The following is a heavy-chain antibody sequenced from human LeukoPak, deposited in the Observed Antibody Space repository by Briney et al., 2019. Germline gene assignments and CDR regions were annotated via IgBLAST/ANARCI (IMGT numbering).Heavy chain of an antibody. J-gene: IGHJ5*02. CDR3: ARGEPLGLCSSTSCHPPQGFDP. CDR1: GYTFTSYG. D-gene: IGHD2-2*01. CDR2: IIPIFGTA. V-gene: IGHV1-69*05. Sequence: SVKVSCKASGYTFTSYGISWVRQAPGQGLEWMGGIIPIFGTANYAQKFQGRVTITTDESTSTAYMELSSLRSEDTAVYYCARGEPLGLCSSTSCHPPQGFDPWGQGTLVTVSS.